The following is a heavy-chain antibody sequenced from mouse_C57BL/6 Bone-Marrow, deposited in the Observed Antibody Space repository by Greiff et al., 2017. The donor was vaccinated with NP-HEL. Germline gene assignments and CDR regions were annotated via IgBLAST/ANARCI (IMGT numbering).Heavy chain of an antibody. Sequence: VHVKQSGAELVRPGASVKLSCTASGFNIKDDYMHWVKQRPEQGLEWIGWIDPENGDTEYASKFQGKATITADTSSNTAYLQLSSLTSEDSAVYFCARPPHYYGSSYNFDYWGQGTTLTVSS. D-gene: IGHD1-1*01. CDR2: IDPENGDT. CDR1: GFNIKDDY. CDR3: ARPPHYYGSSYNFDY. V-gene: IGHV14-4*01. J-gene: IGHJ2*01.